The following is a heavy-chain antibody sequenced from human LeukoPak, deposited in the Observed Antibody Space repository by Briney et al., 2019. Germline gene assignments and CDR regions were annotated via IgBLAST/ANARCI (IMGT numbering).Heavy chain of an antibody. V-gene: IGHV3-30*04. Sequence: GGSLTLSCAASGFTFSSYAMHWVRQALGKGLEWVAVILYHGSDEYYADSVKGRFTISRDNSKSTLYLQMNSLRAEDTAVYYCARARGASPLMRNDGFDIWGQGTMVTVSS. CDR1: GFTFSSYA. J-gene: IGHJ3*02. CDR3: ARARGASPLMRNDGFDI. CDR2: ILYHGSDE. D-gene: IGHD3-10*01.